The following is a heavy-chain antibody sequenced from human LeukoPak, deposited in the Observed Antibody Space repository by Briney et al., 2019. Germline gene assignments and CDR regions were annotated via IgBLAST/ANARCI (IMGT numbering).Heavy chain of an antibody. V-gene: IGHV3-23*01. CDR1: GFTFSSYA. Sequence: GGSLRLSCAASGFTFSSYAMSWVRQAPGKGLEWVSAISGSGGSTYYADSVKGRFTISRDNSKNTLYLQMNSLRAEDTAVYYCAKDPGYGVPAVNWFDPWGQGTLVTVSS. CDR3: AKDPGYGVPAVNWFDP. CDR2: ISGSGGST. J-gene: IGHJ5*02. D-gene: IGHD2-2*01.